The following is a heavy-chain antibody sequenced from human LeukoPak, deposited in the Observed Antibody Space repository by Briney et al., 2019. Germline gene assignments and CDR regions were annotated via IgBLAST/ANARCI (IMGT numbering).Heavy chain of an antibody. CDR2: IYYSGTA. CDR3: ARETGGSSIDY. V-gene: IGHV4-39*01. D-gene: IGHD1-26*01. J-gene: IGHJ4*02. Sequence: PSETLSLTCTVSGGSISSSTHNWNWIRQPPGKGPEWIGSIYYSGTAYYSPSLKSRVTISVDTSTDQFSLRLTSVTAADTAVYYCARETGGSSIDYWGQGTLVTVSS. CDR1: GGSISSSTHN.